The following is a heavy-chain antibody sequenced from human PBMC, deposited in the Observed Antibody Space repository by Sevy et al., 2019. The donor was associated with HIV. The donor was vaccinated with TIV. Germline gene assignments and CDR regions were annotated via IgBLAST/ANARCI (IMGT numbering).Heavy chain of an antibody. V-gene: IGHV3-30-3*01. Sequence: GGYLRLSCAASGFTFSSYAMHWVRQAPGKGLEWVAVISYDGSNKYYADSVKGRFTISRDNSKNTLYLQMNSLRAEDTAVYYCAREAGYSSSSFDYWGQGTLVTVSS. CDR2: ISYDGSNK. D-gene: IGHD6-6*01. J-gene: IGHJ4*02. CDR3: AREAGYSSSSFDY. CDR1: GFTFSSYA.